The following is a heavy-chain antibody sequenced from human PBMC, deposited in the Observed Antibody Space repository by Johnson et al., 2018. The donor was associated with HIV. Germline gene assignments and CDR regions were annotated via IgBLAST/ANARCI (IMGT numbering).Heavy chain of an antibody. J-gene: IGHJ3*02. CDR3: TRDSVAPDAFDI. CDR1: GFTFSSYA. Sequence: QVQLVESGGGLVQPGGSLRLSCAASGFTFSSYAMHWVRQTPGKGLEWVSVIYRGGSTYYADSVKGRFSISRDNSKNTLYLQMNSLRCEDTAVYYCTRDSVAPDAFDIWGQGTMVTVSS. V-gene: IGHV3-NL1*01. CDR2: IYRGGST. D-gene: IGHD6-19*01.